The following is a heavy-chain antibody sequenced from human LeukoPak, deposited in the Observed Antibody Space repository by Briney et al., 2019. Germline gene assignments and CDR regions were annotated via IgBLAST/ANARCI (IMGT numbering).Heavy chain of an antibody. D-gene: IGHD5-12*01. CDR2: ISGSGGST. CDR3: AKDPIMATYYFDY. Sequence: GGTLRLSCAASGFTFSTYGMSWVRQAPGKGLEWVSAISGSGGSTYYADSVKGRFTISRDNSKNTLYLQMNSLRAEDTAVYYCAKDPIMATYYFDYWGQGTLVTVSS. V-gene: IGHV3-23*01. CDR1: GFTFSTYG. J-gene: IGHJ4*02.